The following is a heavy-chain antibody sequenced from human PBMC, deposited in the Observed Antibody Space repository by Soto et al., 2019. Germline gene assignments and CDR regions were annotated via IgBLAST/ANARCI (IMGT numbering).Heavy chain of an antibody. CDR2: INIDGSFT. J-gene: IGHJ4*02. V-gene: IGHV3-74*03. D-gene: IGHD1-26*01. CDR3: IKYGAD. CDR1: GFTFSTYY. Sequence: EVHLVESGGGLVQPGGSLRLSCAASGFTFSTYYMHRVRQAPGKGLEWVSRINIDGSFTTYTESVKGRFTIFRDNAKNTLYLQMNSLRAEDTAVYYCIKYGADWGQGTLVTVSS.